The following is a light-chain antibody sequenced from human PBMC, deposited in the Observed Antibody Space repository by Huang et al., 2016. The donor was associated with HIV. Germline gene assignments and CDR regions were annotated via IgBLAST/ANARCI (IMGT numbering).Light chain of an antibody. CDR2: GAS. V-gene: IGKV3-11*01. CDR1: QGLGTL. J-gene: IGKJ5*01. CDR3: QHRSSWPIT. Sequence: DIVLTQSPATLSLSPGERATLSCRASQGLGTLLAWYQQKPGQAPRLLIYGASNRAAGIPVRFSGGGSGTDFTLTISSLEPEDFAVYYCQHRSSWPITFGQGTRLEIK.